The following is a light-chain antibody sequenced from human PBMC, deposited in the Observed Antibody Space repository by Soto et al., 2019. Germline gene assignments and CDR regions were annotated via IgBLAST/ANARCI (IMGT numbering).Light chain of an antibody. CDR3: AAWDDSLNAVV. CDR1: SSNIGSNT. J-gene: IGLJ2*01. CDR2: SNN. Sequence: QSVLTQPPSASGTPGQRVTISCSGSSSNIGSNTVNWYQQLPGPAPKLLIYSNNQRPSGVPDRFSGSKSGTSASLAISGLHSEDEADYYCAAWDDSLNAVVFGGGTKLTVL. V-gene: IGLV1-44*01.